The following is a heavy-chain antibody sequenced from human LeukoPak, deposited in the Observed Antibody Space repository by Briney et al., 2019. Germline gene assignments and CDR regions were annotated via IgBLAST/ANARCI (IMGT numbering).Heavy chain of an antibody. CDR3: ARGKGLEQQLVLNWFDP. CDR1: XSSGDYY. D-gene: IGHD6-13*01. CDR2: IYYSGST. J-gene: IGHJ5*02. Sequence: XSSGDYYWSWIRXPPGTGLEWIGYIYYSGSTYYNPSLKSRVTISVDTSRNQFSLKLSSVTAADTAVYYCARGKGLEQQLVLNWFDPWGQGTLVTVSS. V-gene: IGHV4-30-4*01.